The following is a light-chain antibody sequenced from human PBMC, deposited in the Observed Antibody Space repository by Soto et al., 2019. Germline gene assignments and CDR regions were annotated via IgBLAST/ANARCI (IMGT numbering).Light chain of an antibody. V-gene: IGKV3-15*01. CDR1: QSVSSN. Sequence: EIVMTQSPATLSVSPGERATLSCRASQSVSSNLAWYQQKPGQAPRLLIYGASTRATGIPARFSGSGSGTEFTLTISSLQSEDFAVYYCQQHNNWPRTLGHGTKVDIK. CDR3: QQHNNWPRT. J-gene: IGKJ1*01. CDR2: GAS.